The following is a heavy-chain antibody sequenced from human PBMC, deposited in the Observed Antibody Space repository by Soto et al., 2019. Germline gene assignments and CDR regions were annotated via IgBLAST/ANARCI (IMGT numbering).Heavy chain of an antibody. Sequence: SETLSLTCTVSGGSISSGGYYWSWVRQPPGKGLEWIGEIYHSGSTNYNPSLKSRVTISVDKSKNQFSLKLSSVTAADTAVYYCARHDVSYGQYNWFDPWGQGTLVTVSS. D-gene: IGHD5-18*01. CDR3: ARHDVSYGQYNWFDP. J-gene: IGHJ5*02. CDR1: GGSISSGGYY. CDR2: IYHSGST. V-gene: IGHV4-39*01.